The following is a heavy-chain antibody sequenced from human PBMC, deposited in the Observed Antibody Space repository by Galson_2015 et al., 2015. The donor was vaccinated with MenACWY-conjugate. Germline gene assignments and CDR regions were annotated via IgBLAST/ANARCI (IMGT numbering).Heavy chain of an antibody. CDR3: ASGGTSPRRFLNSIDP. V-gene: IGHV6-1*01. CDR1: GDSVSSNSAA. J-gene: IGHJ5*02. CDR2: TYYRSKWYN. Sequence: CAISGDSVSSNSAAWTWIRQSPSRGLEWLGRTYYRSKWYNDYAVSVKSRIIIKSDTSKNQFSLQLNSVTPEDTAVYYCASGGTSPRRFLNSIDPWGQGTLVTVSS. D-gene: IGHD4-23*01.